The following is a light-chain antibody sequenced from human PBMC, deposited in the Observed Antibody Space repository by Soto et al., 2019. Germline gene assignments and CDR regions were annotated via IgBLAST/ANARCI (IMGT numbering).Light chain of an antibody. V-gene: IGLV1-47*02. CDR2: SNN. Sequence: QSALTQPPSASGTPGQTISISCSGSTSNIGSNYVYWYQQLPGTAPKLLIYSNNERPSGVPDRFSGSKSGTSASLAISGLRSEDEADYYCASWDDSLSGLVFGGGTQLTVL. J-gene: IGLJ2*01. CDR1: TSNIGSNY. CDR3: ASWDDSLSGLV.